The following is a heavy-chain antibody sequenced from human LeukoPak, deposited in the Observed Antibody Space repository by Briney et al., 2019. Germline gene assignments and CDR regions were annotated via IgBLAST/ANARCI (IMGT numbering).Heavy chain of an antibody. CDR1: GFTFNSYW. V-gene: IGHV3-74*01. J-gene: IGHJ3*01. Sequence: GGSLRLSCAASGFTFNSYWFHWVRQAPGKGLVWVSRIGNDDSDTIYADSVKGRFTISRDDAKSTLYLQMNSLRADDTAVYYCARGGYNHAFDFWGQGTMVTVSS. D-gene: IGHD5-12*01. CDR3: ARGGYNHAFDF. CDR2: IGNDDSDT.